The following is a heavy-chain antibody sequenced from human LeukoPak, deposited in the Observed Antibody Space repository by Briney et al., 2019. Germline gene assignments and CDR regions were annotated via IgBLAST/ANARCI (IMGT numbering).Heavy chain of an antibody. Sequence: PGGSLRLSCAASGFTFSSYGMHWVRQAPGKGLEWVAFIRYDGSNKYYADSVKGRFTISRDNSKNTLYLQMNSLRAEDTAVYYCAKDHLTMVRGVINLFDYWGQGTLVTVSS. V-gene: IGHV3-30*02. CDR2: IRYDGSNK. D-gene: IGHD3-10*01. CDR1: GFTFSSYG. CDR3: AKDHLTMVRGVINLFDY. J-gene: IGHJ4*02.